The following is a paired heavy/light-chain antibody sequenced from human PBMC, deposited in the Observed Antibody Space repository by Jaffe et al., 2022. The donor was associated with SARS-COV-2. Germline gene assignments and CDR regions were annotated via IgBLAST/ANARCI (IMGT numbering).Light chain of an antibody. Sequence: QTVVTQEPSLTVSPGGTITLTCASSTGAVTSGSYPNWFQQKPGQAPRSLIYSTSNKHSWTPARFSGSLLGGKAALTLSGVQPEDEAEYYCLLYYGGIQGVFGGGTKLTVL. J-gene: IGLJ3*02. V-gene: IGLV7-43*01. CDR2: STS. CDR1: TGAVTSGSY. CDR3: LLYYGGIQGV.
Heavy chain of an antibody. CDR3: ARLAAAGTLNFDY. J-gene: IGHJ4*02. D-gene: IGHD6-13*01. CDR1: GGSISSSSSY. CDR2: IYYSGTT. Sequence: QLQLQESGPGLVKTSETLSLTCTVSGGSISSSSSYWGWIRQPPGKGLEWIGNIYYSGTTYYNPSLRSRVTISVDTSKNQFSLKLSSVTAADTAVYYCARLAAAGTLNFDYWGQGTLVTVSS. V-gene: IGHV4-39*01.